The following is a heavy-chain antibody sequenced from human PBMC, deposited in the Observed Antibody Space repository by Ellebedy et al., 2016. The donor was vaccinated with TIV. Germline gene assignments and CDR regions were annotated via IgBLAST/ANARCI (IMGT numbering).Heavy chain of an antibody. V-gene: IGHV3-48*02. CDR3: ARDRGGLDIVVVTAENKYYFYGMGV. CDR2: IGTGSRTI. Sequence: GESLKISXAASGFSLSTSSINWVRQAPKKGLEWVSFIGTGSRTIYYADSVKGRFTISRDDAENSVSLQMNGLRDTDTAVYYCARDRGGLDIVVVTAENKYYFYGMGVWGQGTTVTVSS. J-gene: IGHJ6*02. D-gene: IGHD2-2*03. CDR1: GFSLSTSS.